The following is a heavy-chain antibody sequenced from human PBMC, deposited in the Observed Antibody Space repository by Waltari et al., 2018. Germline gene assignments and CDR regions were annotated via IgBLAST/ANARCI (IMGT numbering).Heavy chain of an antibody. CDR2: TMWNSGSP. Sequence: DVQLVESAGGLVRPGRSLRIYCASYEFNFDDYAMHWVRQVPGGGLGWVAGTMWNSGSPGNGGSSKGRFSISRDNAKNFVYLQMDSRGREGSALYCSGRVAGVYHGARFAGYCDYWGQGTLVTVSS. D-gene: IGHD3-22*01. J-gene: IGHJ4*02. V-gene: IGHV3-9*01. CDR1: EFNFDDYA. CDR3: GRVAGVYHGARFAGYCDY.